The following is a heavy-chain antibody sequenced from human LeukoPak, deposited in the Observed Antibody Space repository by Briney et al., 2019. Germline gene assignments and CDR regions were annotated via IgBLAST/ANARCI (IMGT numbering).Heavy chain of an antibody. Sequence: GGSLRLSSAASGFTFDDYTMHWVRQAPGKGLEWVSLISWDGGSTYYADSVKGRFTISRDNSKNSLYLQMNSLRTEDTALYYCAKALGRGAPSEFDYWGQGTLVTVSS. V-gene: IGHV3-43*01. CDR1: GFTFDDYT. CDR3: AKALGRGAPSEFDY. J-gene: IGHJ4*02. D-gene: IGHD3-10*01. CDR2: ISWDGGST.